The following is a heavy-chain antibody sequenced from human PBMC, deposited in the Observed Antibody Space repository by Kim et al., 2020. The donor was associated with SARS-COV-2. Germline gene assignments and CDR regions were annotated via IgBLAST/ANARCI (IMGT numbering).Heavy chain of an antibody. CDR2: IIPIFGKA. CDR3: ARDTSGSWPYYYYGMDV. D-gene: IGHD6-13*01. CDR1: GGTFSSYA. J-gene: IGHJ6*02. V-gene: IGHV1-69*13. Sequence: SVKVSCKASGGTFSSYAISGGRQAPGQGLEWMGGIIPIFGKANYAQKFQGRVTITADESTSTAYMELSSLRSEDTAVYYCARDTSGSWPYYYYGMDVWGPGTTVTGSS.